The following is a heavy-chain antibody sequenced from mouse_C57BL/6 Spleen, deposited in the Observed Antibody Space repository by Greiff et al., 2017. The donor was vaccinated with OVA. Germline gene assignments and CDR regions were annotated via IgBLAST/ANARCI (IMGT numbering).Heavy chain of an antibody. Sequence: DVKLQESGPGLVKPSPSLSLTCSVTGYSITSCYYWNWIRQFPGNKLEWIGDISYDGSTNYNPTLKNRISITRDTSTNQFFLKLNSVTTEDTATYYCARDGYGGAYFDVWGTGTTVTVSS. D-gene: IGHD2-2*01. J-gene: IGHJ1*03. CDR3: ARDGYGGAYFDV. V-gene: IGHV3-6*01. CDR1: GYSITSCYY. CDR2: ISYDGST.